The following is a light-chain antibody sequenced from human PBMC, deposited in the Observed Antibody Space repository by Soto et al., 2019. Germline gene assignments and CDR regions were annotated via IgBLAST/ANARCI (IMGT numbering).Light chain of an antibody. CDR2: QDD. J-gene: IGLJ2*01. V-gene: IGLV3-1*01. Sequence: YALTQPPSVSVSPGQTGTLTCSEDKLGDKYVCWYQQKPGQSPMLVISQDDKRPSGIPARFSGSNSGNTATLTISGAQAMDEGLYFCQAWDSNSALFGGGTKVTVL. CDR1: KLGDKY. CDR3: QAWDSNSAL.